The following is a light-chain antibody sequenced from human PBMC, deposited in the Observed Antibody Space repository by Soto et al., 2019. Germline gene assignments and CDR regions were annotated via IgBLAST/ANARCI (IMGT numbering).Light chain of an antibody. Sequence: EIVLTQSPGTLSLSPGDRATLSCRASQSVSSNFLAWYQQKPGQAPRLLIYGASIRATGIPDRFSGSGSGIDFTLTSRRLEPEDFAMYFWHQYGSSPRTFGQGTKVEIK. CDR2: GAS. CDR3: HQYGSSPRT. CDR1: QSVSSNF. V-gene: IGKV3-20*01. J-gene: IGKJ1*01.